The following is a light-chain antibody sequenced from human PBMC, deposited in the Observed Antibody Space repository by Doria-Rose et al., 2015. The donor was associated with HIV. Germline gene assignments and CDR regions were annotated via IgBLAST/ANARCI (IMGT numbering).Light chain of an antibody. Sequence: CTGSTSSIGAGYDVHWYQQLPGTAPKLLIYGNSNRPSGVPDRFSGSKSGTSAALAITGLQAEDEADYYCQSYDSSLSGFWVFGGGTKLTVL. V-gene: IGLV1-40*01. CDR3: QSYDSSLSGFWV. CDR1: TSSIGAGYD. CDR2: GNS. J-gene: IGLJ3*02.